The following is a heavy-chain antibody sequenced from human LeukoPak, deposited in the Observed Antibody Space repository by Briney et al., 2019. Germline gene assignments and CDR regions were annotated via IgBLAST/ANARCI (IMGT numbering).Heavy chain of an antibody. D-gene: IGHD3-22*01. CDR2: IWYDGSNK. CDR1: GFTFSSSG. J-gene: IGHJ4*02. V-gene: IGHV3-33*01. CDR3: ARVPTTGYYDSSGYPHHEFDY. Sequence: GGSLRLSCAASGFTFSSSGMHWVRQAPGKGLEWVTVIWYDGSNKYYADSVKGRFTISRDTSKNTLYLQMNSLRAEDTAVYYCARVPTTGYYDSSGYPHHEFDYWGQGTLVTVSS.